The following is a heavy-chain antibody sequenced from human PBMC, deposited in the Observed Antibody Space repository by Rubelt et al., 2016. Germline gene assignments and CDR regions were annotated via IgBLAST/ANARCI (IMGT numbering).Heavy chain of an antibody. CDR2: IKQDGSEQ. CDR1: GFTFSTYW. J-gene: IGHJ4*02. CDR3: ARTFSTIPGTDYFDY. V-gene: IGHV3-7*04. Sequence: EVQLLESGGTLVQPGGSLRLSCTASGFTFSTYWMSWVRQAPGKGLEWVANIKQDGSEQYYVDSVKGRFTISRDNARNSLYLQMSSLRAEDTAVYFCARTFSTIPGTDYFDYWGQGTLVTVSS. D-gene: IGHD2-2*02.